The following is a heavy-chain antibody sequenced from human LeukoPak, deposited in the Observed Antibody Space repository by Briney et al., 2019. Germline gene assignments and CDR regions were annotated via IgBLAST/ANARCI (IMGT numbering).Heavy chain of an antibody. CDR2: ISSSGTTI. CDR1: GFTFSSYE. V-gene: IGHV3-48*03. D-gene: IGHD5-24*01. J-gene: IGHJ4*02. CDR3: ARRTDGYTSN. Sequence: GGSLRLSCTASGFTFSSYEMNWVRQAPGKGLEWVSYISSSGTTIYYADSVKGRFTISRDNAKNSLYLQMNNLRAEDTADYYCARRTDGYTSNWGQRTLVTVSS.